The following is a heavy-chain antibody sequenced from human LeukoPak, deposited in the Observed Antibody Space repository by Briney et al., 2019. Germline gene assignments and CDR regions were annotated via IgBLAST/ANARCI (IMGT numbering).Heavy chain of an antibody. Sequence: KPGESLKISCKGSGYSFTSYWIGWVRQMPGKGLEWMGIIYPGDSDTRYSPSFQGQVTISADKSISTAYLQWSSLKASDTSMYYCARLLLYYGVAGGYFDNWGQGTLVTVSS. J-gene: IGHJ4*02. CDR2: IYPGDSDT. CDR1: GYSFTSYW. V-gene: IGHV5-51*01. CDR3: ARLLLYYGVAGGYFDN. D-gene: IGHD2-8*01.